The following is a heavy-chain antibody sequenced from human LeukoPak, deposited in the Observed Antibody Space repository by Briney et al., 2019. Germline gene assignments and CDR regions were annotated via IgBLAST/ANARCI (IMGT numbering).Heavy chain of an antibody. CDR1: GYTFTSYD. J-gene: IGHJ4*02. CDR3: ARGVDSSGYYAIDY. Sequence: ASVKASCKASGYTFTSYDINWVRQATGQGLEWMGWMNPNSGNTGYAQKFQGRVTITRNTSISTAYMELSSLRSEDTAVYYCARGVDSSGYYAIDYWGQGTLVTVSS. D-gene: IGHD3-22*01. CDR2: MNPNSGNT. V-gene: IGHV1-8*03.